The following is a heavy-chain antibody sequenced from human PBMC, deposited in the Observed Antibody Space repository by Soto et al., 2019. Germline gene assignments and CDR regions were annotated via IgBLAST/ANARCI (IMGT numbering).Heavy chain of an antibody. D-gene: IGHD6-19*01. J-gene: IGHJ4*02. Sequence: GESLKISCRGSGYSFTSYWIGWVRQMPGKGLEWMGIIYPADSDTRYSSSFQGQVTISVDKSISTAYLQWSSLKASDTAMYYCARQSITVAGTSDYWGQGTLVTVSS. CDR1: GYSFTSYW. CDR3: ARQSITVAGTSDY. V-gene: IGHV5-51*01. CDR2: IYPADSDT.